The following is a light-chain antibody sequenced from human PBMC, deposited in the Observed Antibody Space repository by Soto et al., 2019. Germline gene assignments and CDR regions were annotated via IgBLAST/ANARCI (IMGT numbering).Light chain of an antibody. CDR2: SNN. CDR1: SSSIGTNT. J-gene: IGLJ2*01. V-gene: IGLV1-44*01. Sequence: QSVLTQPPSASGTPGQRVTISCSGSSSSIGTNTVTWYQQLPGTAPKLLIYSNNQRPSGVPDRFSGSKSGTSASLAISGLQSGDEADYYCAAWDVSLVVFGGGTKLTVL. CDR3: AAWDVSLVV.